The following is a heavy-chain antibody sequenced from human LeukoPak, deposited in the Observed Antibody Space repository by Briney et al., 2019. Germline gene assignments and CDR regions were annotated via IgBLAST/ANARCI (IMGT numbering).Heavy chain of an antibody. V-gene: IGHV4-34*01. CDR2: INHSGST. J-gene: IGHJ5*02. CDR1: AGSFSGYY. Sequence: SETLSLTCAVYAGSFSGYYWSWIRQPPGKGLEWIGEINHSGSTNYNPSLKSRVTISVDTSKNQFSLKLSSVTAADTAVYYCARHPYYYGSGSYRWFDPWGQGTLVTVSS. CDR3: ARHPYYYGSGSYRWFDP. D-gene: IGHD3-10*01.